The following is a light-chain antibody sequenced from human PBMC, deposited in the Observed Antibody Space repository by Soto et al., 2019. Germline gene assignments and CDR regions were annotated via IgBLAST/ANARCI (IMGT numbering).Light chain of an antibody. CDR2: GAS. Sequence: EIVMTQSPATLSVSPGERATLSCRASQSVGSNLAWYQQKPGQAPRPLIYGASTRTIGIPPRFSGSGSGTEFTLTISSLQSEDFAVYYCQQSNNWPYTFGQGTKLEIK. CDR1: QSVGSN. CDR3: QQSNNWPYT. V-gene: IGKV3-15*01. J-gene: IGKJ2*01.